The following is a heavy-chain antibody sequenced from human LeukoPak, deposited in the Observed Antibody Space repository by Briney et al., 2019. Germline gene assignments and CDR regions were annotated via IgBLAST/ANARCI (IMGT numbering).Heavy chain of an antibody. V-gene: IGHV1-2*02. CDR3: ARDGSGFSPNWYFDL. Sequence: EASVKVSCKVSGFVFTGYYIHWVRQAPGQGREWMGWMNPNSGTTKSAQKFQGKVTLTRDTSISTAYMELSSLRSDDTAVYYCARDGSGFSPNWYFDLWGRGTLVTVSS. J-gene: IGHJ2*01. D-gene: IGHD3-3*01. CDR1: GFVFTGYY. CDR2: MNPNSGTT.